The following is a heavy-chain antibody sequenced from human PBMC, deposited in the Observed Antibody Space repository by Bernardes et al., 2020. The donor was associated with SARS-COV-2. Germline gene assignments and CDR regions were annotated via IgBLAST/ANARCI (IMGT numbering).Heavy chain of an antibody. D-gene: IGHD6-13*01. Sequence: ASVKVSCKVSGYTLTELSMHWLRQAPGKGLEWMGGFDPEDGETNYAQKFQGRVTMTEDTSTDTAYMELSSLRSEDTAVYYCATDRGRSWYWYFDLWGRGTLVTVSS. V-gene: IGHV1-24*01. CDR1: GYTLTELS. CDR2: FDPEDGET. CDR3: ATDRGRSWYWYFDL. J-gene: IGHJ2*01.